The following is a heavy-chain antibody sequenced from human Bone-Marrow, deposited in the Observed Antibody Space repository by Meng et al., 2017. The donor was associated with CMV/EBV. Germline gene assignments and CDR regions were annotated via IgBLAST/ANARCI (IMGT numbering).Heavy chain of an antibody. Sequence: ASVKVSCKASGYIFTTYYMHWVRQAPGQGLEWMGWINPNSGGTNYAQKFQGRVTMTRDTSISTAYMELSRLRSDDTAVYYCAREGSGYGGWFDPWGQGTLVTVSS. CDR3: AREGSGYGGWFDP. J-gene: IGHJ5*02. D-gene: IGHD5-12*01. CDR2: INPNSGGT. V-gene: IGHV1-2*02. CDR1: GYIFTTYY.